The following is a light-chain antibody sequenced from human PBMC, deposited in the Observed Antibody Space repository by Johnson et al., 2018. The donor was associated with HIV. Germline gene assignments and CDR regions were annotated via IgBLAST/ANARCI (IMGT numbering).Light chain of an antibody. CDR2: DNN. J-gene: IGLJ1*01. Sequence: SALTQPPSVSAAPGQKVTISCSGSSSNIGNNYVSWYQQLPGTAPKLLIYDNNKRPSGIPDRFSGSKSGTSATLGITGLQTGDEADYYCGTWDTRLRAGHVFGTGTEVTVL. CDR3: GTWDTRLRAGHV. V-gene: IGLV1-51*01. CDR1: SSNIGNNY.